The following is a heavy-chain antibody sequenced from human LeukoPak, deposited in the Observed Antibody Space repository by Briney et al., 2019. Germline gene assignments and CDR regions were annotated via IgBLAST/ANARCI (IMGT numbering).Heavy chain of an antibody. CDR2: IIPILGIA. CDR1: GGTFSSYV. Sequence: GASVKVSCKASGGTFSSYVISWVRQAPGQGLEWMGRIIPILGIANYAQKFQGRVTITADKSTSTAYMELSSLRSEDTAVYYCAREEFGTMIVVNKFDYWGQGTLVTVSS. V-gene: IGHV1-69*04. D-gene: IGHD3-22*01. CDR3: AREEFGTMIVVNKFDY. J-gene: IGHJ4*02.